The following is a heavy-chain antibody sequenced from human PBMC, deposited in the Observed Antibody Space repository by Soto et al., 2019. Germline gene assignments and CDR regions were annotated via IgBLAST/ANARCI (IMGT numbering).Heavy chain of an antibody. J-gene: IGHJ5*02. CDR3: AIEGSSGSYWMADP. Sequence: QVQLVQSGAEVKKPGSSVKVSCKASGGTFSSYGVTWVRQAPGHWLEWMGRIIPILGIPNYAQQFQGRVTIPADKSTTTAYMDLTSLKSEDTAVYYCAIEGSSGSYWMADPWGQGTQVTVSS. D-gene: IGHD1-26*01. CDR2: IIPILGIP. V-gene: IGHV1-69*04. CDR1: GGTFSSYG.